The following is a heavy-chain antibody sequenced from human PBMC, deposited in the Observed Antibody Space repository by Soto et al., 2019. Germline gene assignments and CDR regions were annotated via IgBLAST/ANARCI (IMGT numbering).Heavy chain of an antibody. V-gene: IGHV1-18*01. CDR2: ISAYNGNI. CDR1: GYTFASYG. D-gene: IGHD6-19*01. Sequence: ASVKVSFKASGYTFASYGISWLRQAPGQGLEWMGWISAYNGNINYAQMLQGRLTVTTDTSTSTAYMELRSLRPDDTAVYYCARDEGSGWNYFDYWGQGTLVTVSS. J-gene: IGHJ4*02. CDR3: ARDEGSGWNYFDY.